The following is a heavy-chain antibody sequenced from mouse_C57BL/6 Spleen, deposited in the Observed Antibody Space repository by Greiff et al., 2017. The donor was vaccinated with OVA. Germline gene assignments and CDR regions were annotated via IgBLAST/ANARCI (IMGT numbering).Heavy chain of an antibody. CDR3: ARHSRITTVVATSDYYAMDY. D-gene: IGHD1-1*01. V-gene: IGHV5-6*01. CDR2: ISSGGSYT. Sequence: VQLKESGGDLVKPGGSLKLSCAASGFTFSSYGMSWVRQTPDKRLEWVATISSGGSYTYYPDSVKGRFTISRDNAKNTLYLQMSSLKSEDTAMYYCARHSRITTVVATSDYYAMDYWGQGTSVTVSS. CDR1: GFTFSSYG. J-gene: IGHJ4*01.